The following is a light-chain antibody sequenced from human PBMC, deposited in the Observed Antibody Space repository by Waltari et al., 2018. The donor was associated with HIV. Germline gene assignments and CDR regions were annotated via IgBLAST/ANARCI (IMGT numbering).Light chain of an antibody. V-gene: IGLV3-25*03. Sequence: SYDLTQPPSVSVSPGQTARITCSGDTLSNQYSYWYQQKSGQAPVLVIFRDIEGPSGIPGRLSGSRSGATVPLTISGGQAEDEADYYCQSADNSGTYVFATGTQVTVL. CDR2: RDI. CDR3: QSADNSGTYV. J-gene: IGLJ1*01. CDR1: TLSNQY.